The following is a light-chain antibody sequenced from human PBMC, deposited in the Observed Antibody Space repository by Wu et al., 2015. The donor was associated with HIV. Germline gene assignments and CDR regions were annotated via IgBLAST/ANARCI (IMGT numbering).Light chain of an antibody. Sequence: EIVLTQSPATLSVSPGEGATLSCRASQSISNNLAWYQQKPGQAPRLLISGASTRATGIPARFRGSGSGTEFTLTISSMQSEDFAIYYCQQYGFSQLAFGGGTKVEIK. V-gene: IGKV3-15*01. CDR3: QQYGFSQLA. CDR2: GAS. J-gene: IGKJ4*01. CDR1: QSISNN.